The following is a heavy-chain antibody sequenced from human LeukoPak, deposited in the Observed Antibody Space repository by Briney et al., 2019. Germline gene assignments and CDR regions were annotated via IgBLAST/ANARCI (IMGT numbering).Heavy chain of an antibody. Sequence: PSETLSLTCTVSGGSIGTYYWTWIRQPPGKGLEWIAWIYYSGSTKYNPSLKSRATISVDTSKNQFSLKLNSLTTADTAVYYCTRGAGWLIDYWGQGILVTVSS. CDR2: IYYSGST. J-gene: IGHJ4*02. CDR3: TRGAGWLIDY. CDR1: GGSIGTYY. D-gene: IGHD3-16*01. V-gene: IGHV4-59*01.